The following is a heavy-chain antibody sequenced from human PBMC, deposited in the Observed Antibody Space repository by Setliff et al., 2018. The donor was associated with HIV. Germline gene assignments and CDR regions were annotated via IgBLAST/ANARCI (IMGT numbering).Heavy chain of an antibody. J-gene: IGHJ3*01. Sequence: AASVKVSCKASGYTFTGYHMHWVRQAPGQGLEWMGWINPNSGGTNYSQKFQGRVTMTRDTSISKAYMELSRLRSDDTAVYYCARAPYGDYGINFNAFDLWGQGTLVTVSS. D-gene: IGHD4-17*01. CDR3: ARAPYGDYGINFNAFDL. V-gene: IGHV1-2*02. CDR2: INPNSGGT. CDR1: GYTFTGYH.